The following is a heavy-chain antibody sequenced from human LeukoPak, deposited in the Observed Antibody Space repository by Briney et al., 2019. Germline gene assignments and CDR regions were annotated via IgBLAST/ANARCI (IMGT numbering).Heavy chain of an antibody. V-gene: IGHV3-30*04. CDR1: GFTFSSYA. J-gene: IGHJ5*02. CDR3: ATLGSGSPNWFDP. D-gene: IGHD3-10*01. Sequence: GRSLRLSCAASGFTFSSYAMHWVRQAPGKGLEWVAVISYDGSNKYYADSAKGRFTISRDNSKNTLYLQMNSLRAEDTAVYYRATLGSGSPNWFDPWGQGTLVTVSP. CDR2: ISYDGSNK.